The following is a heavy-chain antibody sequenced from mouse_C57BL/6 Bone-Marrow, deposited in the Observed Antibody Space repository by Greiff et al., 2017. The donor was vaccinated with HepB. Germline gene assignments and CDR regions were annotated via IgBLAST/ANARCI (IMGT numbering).Heavy chain of an antibody. CDR2: IYPGDGDT. CDR3: AREGIITTVSPFAY. D-gene: IGHD1-1*01. Sequence: QVQLQQSGAELVKPGASVKISCKASGYAFSSYWMNWVKQRPGKGLEWIGQIYPGDGDTNYNGKFKGKATLTADKSSSTAYMQLSSLTSEDSAVYFCAREGIITTVSPFAYWGQGTLVTVSA. CDR1: GYAFSSYW. V-gene: IGHV1-80*01. J-gene: IGHJ3*01.